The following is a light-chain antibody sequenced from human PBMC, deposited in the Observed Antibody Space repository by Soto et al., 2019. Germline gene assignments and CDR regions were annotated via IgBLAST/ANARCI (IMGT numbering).Light chain of an antibody. Sequence: DIQMTQSPSTLSASVGDRVTITCRASQNINNWLAWYQQKPGKVPKLLIYTASSLESGVPSRFSGSGSGTEFTLTISCLQPDDFATSYCQQYNSYSRGTFGQGTKVEIK. J-gene: IGKJ1*01. CDR1: QNINNW. CDR2: TAS. V-gene: IGKV1-5*03. CDR3: QQYNSYSRGT.